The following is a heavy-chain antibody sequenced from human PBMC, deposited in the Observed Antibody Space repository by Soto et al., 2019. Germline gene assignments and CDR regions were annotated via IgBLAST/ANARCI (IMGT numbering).Heavy chain of an antibody. CDR1: GITFSSYP. Sequence: GGSLRLSCAASGITFSSYPMAWVRQAAGKGLEWVSSTSGSGDSSQYADSVKGRFTISRDNFKNILYLQMNSLRAEDTALYYCAKYYYSSGSLYRLFYYWGLGTLVTVSS. D-gene: IGHD3-10*01. V-gene: IGHV3-23*01. J-gene: IGHJ4*02. CDR3: AKYYYSSGSLYRLFYY. CDR2: TSGSGDSS.